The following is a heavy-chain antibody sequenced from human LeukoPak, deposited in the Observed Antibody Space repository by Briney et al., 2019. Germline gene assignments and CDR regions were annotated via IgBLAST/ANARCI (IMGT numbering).Heavy chain of an antibody. CDR3: ARELVGATYYYYGMDV. J-gene: IGHJ6*02. Sequence: PGRSLRLSCAASGFTFNSYAVHWVRQAPGKGLEWVAVISYDGSINFYAASVKGRFTISRDNSKNTLYLQMNSLRAEDTAVYYCARELVGATYYYYGMDVWGQGTTVTVSS. D-gene: IGHD1-26*01. CDR1: GFTFNSYA. V-gene: IGHV3-30-3*01. CDR2: ISYDGSIN.